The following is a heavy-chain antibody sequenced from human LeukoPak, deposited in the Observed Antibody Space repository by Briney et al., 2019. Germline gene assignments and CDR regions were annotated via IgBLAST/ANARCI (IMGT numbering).Heavy chain of an antibody. CDR1: GDSVVTNNVA. CDR3: TRGKYSGFDI. D-gene: IGHD2-21*01. CDR2: TYLTSKWYN. V-gene: IGHV6-1*01. J-gene: IGHJ3*02. Sequence: SQTLSLTFAISGDSVVTNNVAWNWIRQSTARGLEWLVRTYLTSKWYNEYAGSVKSQITINPDTSRNHFSLQLNSVIPEDTAVYYCTRGKYSGFDIWGQGTMVTVSS.